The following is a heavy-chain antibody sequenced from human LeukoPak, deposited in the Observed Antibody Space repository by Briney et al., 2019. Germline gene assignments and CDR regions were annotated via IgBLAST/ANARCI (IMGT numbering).Heavy chain of an antibody. Sequence: PGGSVRLSCAASGFTFSDYYKSWIRQAPGKGLKWVSYISSSGSTIYYADSVKGRFTISRDNAKNSLYLQMNSLGAEDTAVYYWALCSSTRSSSSWYYFDYWGQGTLVTVSS. D-gene: IGHD2-2*01. CDR2: ISSSGSTI. CDR1: GFTFSDYY. V-gene: IGHV3-11*01. CDR3: ALCSSTRSSSSWYYFDY. J-gene: IGHJ4*02.